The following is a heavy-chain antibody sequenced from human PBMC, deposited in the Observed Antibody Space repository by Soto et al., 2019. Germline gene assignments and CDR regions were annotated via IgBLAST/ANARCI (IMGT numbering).Heavy chain of an antibody. CDR2: ISSSSSYT. D-gene: IGHD5-12*01. J-gene: IGHJ4*02. Sequence: QVQLVESGGGLVKPGGSLRLSCVASGFTFSDYYMSWIRQAPGKGLEWVSYISSSSSYTNYADSVKGRFTISRDNAKNSQYLQMNSLRAEDTAVYYWARDHHPYSGYDYVDYWGQGTLVTVSS. CDR3: ARDHHPYSGYDYVDY. CDR1: GFTFSDYY. V-gene: IGHV3-11*05.